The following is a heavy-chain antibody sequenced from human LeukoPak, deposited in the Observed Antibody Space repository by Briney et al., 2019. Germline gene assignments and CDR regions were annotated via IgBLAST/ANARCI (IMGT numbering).Heavy chain of an antibody. CDR3: ARDDYGDYFDY. V-gene: IGHV4-61*02. Sequence: PSETLSLTCTVSGGSISSGSYYWSCIRQPAGKGLEWIGRIYTSGSTNYNPSLKSRVTISVDTSKNQFSLKLSSVTAADTAVYYCARDDYGDYFDYWGQGTLVTVSS. CDR1: GGSISSGSYY. D-gene: IGHD4-17*01. J-gene: IGHJ4*02. CDR2: IYTSGST.